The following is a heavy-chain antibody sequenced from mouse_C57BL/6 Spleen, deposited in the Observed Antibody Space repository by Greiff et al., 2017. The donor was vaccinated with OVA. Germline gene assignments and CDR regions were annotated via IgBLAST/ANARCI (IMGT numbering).Heavy chain of an antibody. CDR3: ARDYYYGSSPYWYFDV. CDR1: GFTFSSYA. Sequence: EVHLVESGGGLVKPGGSLKLSCAASGFTFSSYAMSWVRQTPEKRLEWVATISDGGSYTYYPDNVKGRFTISRDNAKNNLYLQMSHLKSEDTAMYYCARDYYYGSSPYWYFDVWGTGTTVTVSS. CDR2: ISDGGSYT. D-gene: IGHD1-1*01. J-gene: IGHJ1*03. V-gene: IGHV5-4*01.